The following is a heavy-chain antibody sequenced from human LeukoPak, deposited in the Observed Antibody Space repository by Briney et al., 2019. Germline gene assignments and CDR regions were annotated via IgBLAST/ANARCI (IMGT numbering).Heavy chain of an antibody. V-gene: IGHV1-46*01. CDR2: IYPSGGGT. CDR1: GYTFTSYY. Sequence: GASVKVSCKASGYTFTSYYIHWVRQAAGQGREWMGVIYPSGGGTSYPQKFQGRVTMTRDTSTSTVYMELSSLRSDDTAVYYCARELVGGYFDYWGQGTLVTVSS. J-gene: IGHJ4*02. D-gene: IGHD1-26*01. CDR3: ARELVGGYFDY.